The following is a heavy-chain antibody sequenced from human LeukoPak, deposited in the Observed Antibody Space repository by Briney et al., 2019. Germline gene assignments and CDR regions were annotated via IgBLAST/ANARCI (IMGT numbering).Heavy chain of an antibody. Sequence: ASVKVSCKASGYTFTSYYMHWVRQAPGQGLEWMGIINPSGGSTSYAQKFRGRVTMTRDTSISTAYMELSRLRSDDTAVYYCARDPAAAAENWFDPWGQGTLVTVSS. D-gene: IGHD6-13*01. CDR1: GYTFTSYY. CDR3: ARDPAAAAENWFDP. J-gene: IGHJ5*02. CDR2: INPSGGST. V-gene: IGHV1-46*01.